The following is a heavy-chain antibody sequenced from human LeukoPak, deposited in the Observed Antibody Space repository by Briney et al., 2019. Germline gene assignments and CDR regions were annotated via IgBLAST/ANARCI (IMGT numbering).Heavy chain of an antibody. V-gene: IGHV3-21*01. CDR2: ISSSSSYI. Sequence: GGSLRLSCAASGFSFSSYSMNWVRQAPGKGLEWVSSISSSSSYIYYADSVNGRFTISRDNAKNSLYLQMNSLRAEDTAVYYCARNLMTYYGMDVWGQGTTVTVSS. D-gene: IGHD3-16*01. J-gene: IGHJ6*02. CDR3: ARNLMTYYGMDV. CDR1: GFSFSSYS.